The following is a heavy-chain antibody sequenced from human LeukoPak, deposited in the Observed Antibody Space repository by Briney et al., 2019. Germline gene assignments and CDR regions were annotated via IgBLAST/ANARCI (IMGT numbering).Heavy chain of an antibody. Sequence: GGSLRLSCAASGFTFSSYAMNWVRQAPGKGLEWVSYISSSSSTIYYADSVKGRFTISRGNAKNSLYLQMNSLRAEDTAVYYCARDGYSYGYAAFDYWGQGTLVTVSS. CDR2: ISSSSSTI. CDR1: GFTFSSYA. D-gene: IGHD5-18*01. CDR3: ARDGYSYGYAAFDY. J-gene: IGHJ4*02. V-gene: IGHV3-48*01.